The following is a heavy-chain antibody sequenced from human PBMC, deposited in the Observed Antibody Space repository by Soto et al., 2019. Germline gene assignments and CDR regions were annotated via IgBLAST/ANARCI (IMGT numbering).Heavy chain of an antibody. J-gene: IGHJ4*02. CDR1: SGSMYGFY. D-gene: IGHD3-10*01. CDR2: IYTSGAT. V-gene: IGHV4-4*07. CDR3: ARANRPFRGDGAFDS. Sequence: QVQLQESGPGLVKPSETLSLNCTVSSGSMYGFYWSWFRQSAGKGLEWIGRIYTSGATSYHPSLKSRVSMSVSDSKTQFYLRLTSVTAADTAVYYYARANRPFRGDGAFDSWGQGTLVTVSS.